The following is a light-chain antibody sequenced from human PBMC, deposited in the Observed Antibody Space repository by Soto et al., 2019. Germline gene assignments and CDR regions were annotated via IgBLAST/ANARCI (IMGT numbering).Light chain of an antibody. CDR3: QSYGSSLSGYV. V-gene: IGLV1-40*01. Sequence: QSALAQPPSVSGAPGQRVTISCTGSSSNIGAGYDVHWYQQLPGTAPKVLIYGNSNRPSGVPDRLSGSKSDTSASLAITGLQAEDEADYYCQSYGSSLSGYVFGTGTKVTVL. CDR1: SSNIGAGYD. J-gene: IGLJ1*01. CDR2: GNS.